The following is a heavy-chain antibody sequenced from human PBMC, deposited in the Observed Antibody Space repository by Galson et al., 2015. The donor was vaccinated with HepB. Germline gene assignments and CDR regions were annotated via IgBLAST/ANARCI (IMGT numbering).Heavy chain of an antibody. V-gene: IGHV1-69*06. J-gene: IGHJ5*02. Sequence: SVKVSCKASGYTFTGYYMHWVRQAPGQGLEWMGGIIPIFGTANYAQKFQGRVTITADKSTSTAYMELSSLRSEDTAVYYCARENRYCSSTSCFYNWFDPWGQGTLVTVSS. CDR2: IIPIFGTA. CDR3: ARENRYCSSTSCFYNWFDP. D-gene: IGHD2-2*01. CDR1: GYTFTGYY.